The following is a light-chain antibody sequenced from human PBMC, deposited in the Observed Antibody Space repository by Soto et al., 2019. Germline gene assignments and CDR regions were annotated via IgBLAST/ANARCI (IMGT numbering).Light chain of an antibody. CDR3: CSYAGSYTGV. CDR1: SSDIGDYDY. CDR2: EVS. Sequence: QSALTQPASVSGSPGQSITISCTGTSSDIGDYDYVSWYQQHPGKAPKLLISEVSNRPSGVSNRFSGSKSGNTASLTISGLQAEDEADYYCCSYAGSYTGVFGTGTKLTVL. V-gene: IGLV2-14*01. J-gene: IGLJ1*01.